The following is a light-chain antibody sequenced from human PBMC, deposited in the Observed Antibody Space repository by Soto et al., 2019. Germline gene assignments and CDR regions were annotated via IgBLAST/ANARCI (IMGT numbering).Light chain of an antibody. V-gene: IGLV2-8*02. CDR3: SSYAGSMNLI. CDR1: SSDVGGHNH. Sequence: QSARTQPPSESRSPGQSVTISCTGSSSDVGGHNHVSWYQQHPGKAPKLMIYEVTKRPSGVPGRFSGSKSVNTASLTVSGLQAEDESDYYCSSYAGSMNLIFGGGTKLTFL. CDR2: EVT. J-gene: IGLJ2*01.